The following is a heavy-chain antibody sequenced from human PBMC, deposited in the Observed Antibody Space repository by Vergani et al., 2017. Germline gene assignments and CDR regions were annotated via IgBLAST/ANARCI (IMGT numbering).Heavy chain of an antibody. J-gene: IGHJ3*02. CDR3: ARAGGPAASIGAFDI. V-gene: IGHV3-21*02. CDR2: ISGSSSYV. D-gene: IGHD2-2*01. Sequence: EVQLVESGGGLVKPGGSLRLSCAASGFSFSSYSMNWVRQAPGKGLEWVASISGSSSYVFYRDSVEGRFTITRDNAKKSVYLQMNSLRAEDTAVYYCARAGGPAASIGAFDIWGQGTMVTVSS. CDR1: GFSFSSYS.